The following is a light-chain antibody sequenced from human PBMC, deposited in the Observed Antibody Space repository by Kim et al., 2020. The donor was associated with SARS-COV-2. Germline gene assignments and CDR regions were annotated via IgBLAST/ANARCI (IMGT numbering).Light chain of an antibody. CDR2: DVS. V-gene: IGLV2-11*01. CDR3: CSYAGSQVV. Sequence: PGHSVTSSCTGTSSDVGGYNYVSLYQQHPGKAPKLMIYDVSKRPSGVPDRFSGSKSGNTASLTISGLQAEDEADYYCCSYAGSQVVFGGGTQLTVL. J-gene: IGLJ2*01. CDR1: SSDVGGYNY.